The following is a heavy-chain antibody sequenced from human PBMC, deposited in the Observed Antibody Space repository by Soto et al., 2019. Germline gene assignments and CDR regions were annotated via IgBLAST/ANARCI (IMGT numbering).Heavy chain of an antibody. V-gene: IGHV1-18*01. J-gene: IGHJ4*02. Sequence: ASVKVSCKASGYTFTSYGISWVRQAPGQGLEWMGWISAYNGNTNYAQKLQGRVTMTTDTSTSTAYMELRSLRSDDTAVYYCARVGAGYYYDSSGYYGEFDYWGQGTLGTVSS. D-gene: IGHD3-22*01. CDR2: ISAYNGNT. CDR3: ARVGAGYYYDSSGYYGEFDY. CDR1: GYTFTSYG.